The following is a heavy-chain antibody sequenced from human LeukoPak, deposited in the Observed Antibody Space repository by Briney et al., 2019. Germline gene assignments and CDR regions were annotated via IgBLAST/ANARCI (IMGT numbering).Heavy chain of an antibody. V-gene: IGHV4-30-2*01. CDR1: GGSISSGGYS. Sequence: SETLSLTCAVSGGSISSGGYSWSWIRQPPGRGLEWIGYIYHSGSTYYNPSLKSRVTISVDRSKKQFSLKLSSVTAADTAVYYCARDNRICYGMDVWGQGTTVTVSS. CDR2: IYHSGST. D-gene: IGHD2/OR15-2a*01. J-gene: IGHJ6*02. CDR3: ARDNRICYGMDV.